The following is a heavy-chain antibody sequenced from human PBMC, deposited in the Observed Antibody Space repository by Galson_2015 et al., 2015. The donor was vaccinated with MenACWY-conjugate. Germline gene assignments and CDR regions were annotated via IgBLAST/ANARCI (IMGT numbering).Heavy chain of an antibody. J-gene: IGHJ4*02. CDR3: VRGSIVVVPAVLRGGYFDY. Sequence: SVKVSCKASGYTFTTYAMHWVRQAPGQRLEWMGWINPANGNTKYSQSFQGRLTFTRDTSATTVYMQLSSLRSEDTAMFYCVRGSIVVVPAVLRGGYFDYWGQGTLVTVSS. CDR2: INPANGNT. D-gene: IGHD2-2*01. CDR1: GYTFTTYA. V-gene: IGHV1-3*01.